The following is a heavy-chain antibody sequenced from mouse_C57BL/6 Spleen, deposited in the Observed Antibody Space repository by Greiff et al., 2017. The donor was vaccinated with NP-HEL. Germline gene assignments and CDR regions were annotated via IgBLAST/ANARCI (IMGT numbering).Heavy chain of an antibody. CDR1: GYTFTDYY. D-gene: IGHD2-4*01. CDR2: IYPGSGNT. J-gene: IGHJ1*03. CDR3: ARIYYDYDGWYFDV. V-gene: IGHV1-84*01. Sequence: VHLVESGPELVKPGASVKISCKASGYTFTDYYINWVKQRPGQGLEWIGWIYPGSGNTKYNEKFKGKATLTVDTSSSTAYMQLSSLASEDSAVYFCARIYYDYDGWYFDVWGTGTTVTVSS.